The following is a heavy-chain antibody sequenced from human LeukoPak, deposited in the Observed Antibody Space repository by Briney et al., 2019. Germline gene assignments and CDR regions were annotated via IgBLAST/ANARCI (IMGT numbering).Heavy chain of an antibody. Sequence: SETLSLTCAVYGGSFSGYYWSWIRQPPGKGLEWIGEINHSGSTNYNPSLKSRVTISVDASKNQFSLKLSSVTAADTAVYYCARDHYYDSSGYFDYWGQGTLVTVSS. CDR1: GGSFSGYY. V-gene: IGHV4-34*01. CDR2: INHSGST. D-gene: IGHD3-22*01. CDR3: ARDHYYDSSGYFDY. J-gene: IGHJ4*02.